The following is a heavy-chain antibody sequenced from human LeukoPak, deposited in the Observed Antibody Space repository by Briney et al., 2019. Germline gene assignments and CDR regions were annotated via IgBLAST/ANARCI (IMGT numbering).Heavy chain of an antibody. J-gene: IGHJ4*02. CDR2: INHSGST. CDR1: GGSFSGYY. V-gene: IGHV4-34*01. D-gene: IGHD3-9*01. CDR3: ASRKYPLRYCDWTPFDY. Sequence: SETLSLTCAVYGGSFSGYYWSWIRQPPGKGLEWIGEINHSGSTNYNPSLKSRVTISVDTSKNQFSLKLSSVTAADTAVYYCASRKYPLRYCDWTPFDYWGQGTLVTVSS.